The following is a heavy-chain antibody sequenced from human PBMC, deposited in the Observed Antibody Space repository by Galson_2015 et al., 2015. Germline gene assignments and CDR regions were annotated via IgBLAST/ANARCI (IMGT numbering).Heavy chain of an antibody. CDR3: AREGVVVVAATYSNWFDP. D-gene: IGHD2-15*01. Sequence: LSLTCTVSGGSISSGSYYWSWIRQPAGKGLEWIGRIYTSGSTNYNPSLKSRVTISVDTSKNQFSLKLSSVTAADTAVYYCAREGVVVVAATYSNWFDPWGQGTLVTVSS. CDR1: GGSISSGSYY. J-gene: IGHJ5*02. CDR2: IYTSGST. V-gene: IGHV4-61*02.